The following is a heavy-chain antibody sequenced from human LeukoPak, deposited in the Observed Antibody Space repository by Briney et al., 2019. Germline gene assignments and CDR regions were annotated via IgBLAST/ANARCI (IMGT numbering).Heavy chain of an antibody. V-gene: IGHV3-15*01. CDR1: GLMFDDYS. J-gene: IGHJ4*02. CDR3: TTDWGSAAVGATGAN. CDR2: IKSKTDGGTT. Sequence: GGSLRLSCTGSGLMFDDYSISWVRQAPGKGLEWVGRIKSKTDGGTTDYAAPVKGRFTISRDDSKNTLYLQMNSLKTEDTAVYYCTTDWGSAAVGATGANWGQGTLVTVSS. D-gene: IGHD1-26*01.